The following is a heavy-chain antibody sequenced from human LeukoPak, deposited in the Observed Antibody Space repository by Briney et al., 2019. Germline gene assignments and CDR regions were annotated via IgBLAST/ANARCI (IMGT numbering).Heavy chain of an antibody. V-gene: IGHV3-21*04. D-gene: IGHD5-12*01. J-gene: IGHJ6*03. CDR3: AKDGGNIVATKTYYMDV. CDR2: ISSSSSYI. CDR1: GFTFSSHG. Sequence: PGGSLRLSCAASGFTFSSHGMNWVPQAPGKGLEWVPSISSSSSYIYYADSVRVRFTISRDNAKNSLYLQMNSLRTEDTALYYCAKDGGNIVATKTYYMDVWGKGTTVTVSS.